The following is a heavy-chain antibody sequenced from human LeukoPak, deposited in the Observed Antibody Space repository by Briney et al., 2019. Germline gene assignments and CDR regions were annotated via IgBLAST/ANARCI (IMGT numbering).Heavy chain of an antibody. D-gene: IGHD1-26*01. J-gene: IGHJ4*02. CDR3: ARVGFDY. Sequence: SETLSLTCAVYGGSFSGHYWSWIRQPPGKGLEWIGEINHSGSTNYNPSLKSRVTISVDTSKNQFSLKLSSVTAADTAVYYCARVGFDYLGQGALVTVSS. V-gene: IGHV4-34*01. CDR2: INHSGST. CDR1: GGSFSGHY.